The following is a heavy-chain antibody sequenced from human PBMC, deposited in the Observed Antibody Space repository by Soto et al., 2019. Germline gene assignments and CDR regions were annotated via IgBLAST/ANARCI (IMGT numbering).Heavy chain of an antibody. CDR3: ARAGGSGIPFDY. CDR2: IIPIFGTA. Sequence: SVKVACKASGGPFSSYAISWLRQAPGQGLEWMGGIIPIFGTANYAQKFQGRVTITADESTSTAYMELSSLRSEDTAVYYCARAGGSGIPFDYWGQGTMVTVSS. J-gene: IGHJ4*02. V-gene: IGHV1-69*13. CDR1: GGPFSSYA. D-gene: IGHD3-10*01.